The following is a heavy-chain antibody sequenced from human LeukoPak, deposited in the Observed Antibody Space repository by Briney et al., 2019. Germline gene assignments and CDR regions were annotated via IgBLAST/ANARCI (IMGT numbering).Heavy chain of an antibody. D-gene: IGHD6-6*01. Sequence: KPSETLSLTCAVYGGSFSGYYWSWIRQPPGKGLEWIGEINHSGSTNYNPSLKSRVTISVDTSKNQFSLKLSSVTAADSAVYYCARDRRAIAARPSYYYGMDVWGQGTTVTVSS. CDR3: ARDRRAIAARPSYYYGMDV. J-gene: IGHJ6*02. CDR2: INHSGST. V-gene: IGHV4-34*01. CDR1: GGSFSGYY.